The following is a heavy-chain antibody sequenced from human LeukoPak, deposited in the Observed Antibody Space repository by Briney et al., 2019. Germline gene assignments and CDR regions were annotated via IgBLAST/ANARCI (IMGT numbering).Heavy chain of an antibody. D-gene: IGHD4-17*01. CDR3: ARDDYGTKNLDY. CDR2: INPNSGGT. V-gene: IGHV1/OR15-1*02. Sequence: ASVKVSCKASGYIFTDYYMHWVRQAPGQELGWMGRINPNSGGTNYAQKFQGRVTMTRDTSISTAYTELSSLRAEDTAVYYCARDDYGTKNLDYWGQGTLVTVSS. J-gene: IGHJ4*02. CDR1: GYIFTDYY.